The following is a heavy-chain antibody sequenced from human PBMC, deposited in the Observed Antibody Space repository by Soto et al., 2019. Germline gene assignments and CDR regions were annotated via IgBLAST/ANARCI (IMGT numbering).Heavy chain of an antibody. CDR2: IYYSGST. V-gene: IGHV4-61*01. D-gene: IGHD3-10*01. CDR1: GGSVSSGSYY. J-gene: IGHJ5*02. Sequence: SETLSLTCTVSGGSVSSGSYYWSWIRQPPGKGLEWIGYIYYSGSTNYNPSLKSRVTISVDTSKNQFSLKLSSVTAADTAVYYCARGLGITMVRGVHGNWFDPWGQGTLVTVSS. CDR3: ARGLGITMVRGVHGNWFDP.